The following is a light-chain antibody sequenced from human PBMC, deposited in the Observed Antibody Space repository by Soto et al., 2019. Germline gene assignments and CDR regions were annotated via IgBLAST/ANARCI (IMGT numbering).Light chain of an antibody. CDR3: QQYYQWPSYT. V-gene: IGKV3-15*01. Sequence: EIVMTQSPLTLSASPGERAIFSCRASQSVGSTIAWYQQKPGQSPRLLVCDASTRATAIPARFSSSGSGTEFTLTINTLQPEDFAVYYCQQYYQWPSYTFGQGTKVDI. J-gene: IGKJ2*01. CDR1: QSVGST. CDR2: DAS.